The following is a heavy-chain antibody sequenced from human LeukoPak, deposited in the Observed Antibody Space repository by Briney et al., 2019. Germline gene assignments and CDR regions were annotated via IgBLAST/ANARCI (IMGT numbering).Heavy chain of an antibody. V-gene: IGHV4-59*01. CDR3: ARGPRGGIIY. D-gene: IGHD4-23*01. CDR2: IYYSGST. Sequence: NASETLSLTCTVSGGSISSYYWSWIRQPPGKGLEWIGYIYYSGSTNYNPSLKSRVTISVDTSKNQFSLKLSSVTAADTAVYYCARGPRGGIIYWGQGTPGHRLL. CDR1: GGSISSYY. J-gene: IGHJ4*02.